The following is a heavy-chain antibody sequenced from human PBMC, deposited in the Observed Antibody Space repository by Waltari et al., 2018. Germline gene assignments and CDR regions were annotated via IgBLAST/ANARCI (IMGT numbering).Heavy chain of an antibody. J-gene: IGHJ4*02. D-gene: IGHD4-4*01. CDR3: ARGADYSFDY. Sequence: QVQLQESGPGLVKPSETLSLTCTVSGGSISSYYWSWIRQPPGKGLEWIGYIYYSGSTNYTPSLKSRVTISVDTSKNQFSLKLSSVTAADTAVYYCARGADYSFDYWGQGTLVTVSS. CDR1: GGSISSYY. V-gene: IGHV4-59*01. CDR2: IYYSGST.